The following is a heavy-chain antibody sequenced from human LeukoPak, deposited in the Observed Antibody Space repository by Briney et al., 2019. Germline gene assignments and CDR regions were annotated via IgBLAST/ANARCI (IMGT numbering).Heavy chain of an antibody. CDR3: GRDGKYSGAFDS. V-gene: IGHV3-48*01. J-gene: IGHJ5*01. D-gene: IGHD1-26*01. CDR1: GFTFTTYS. CDR2: ISTSSSTI. Sequence: GGSLRLSCEASGFTFTTYSMNWVRQAPGKGLEWLSYISTSSSTIYYSDSVKGRFTISRDNAKNSLYLQMNSLRAEDTAVYYCGRDGKYSGAFDSWGQGTLVTVSS.